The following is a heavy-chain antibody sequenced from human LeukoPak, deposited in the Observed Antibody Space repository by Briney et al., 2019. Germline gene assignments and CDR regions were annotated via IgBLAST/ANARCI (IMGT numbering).Heavy chain of an antibody. J-gene: IGHJ4*02. D-gene: IGHD3-10*01. CDR2: ISGSAHKI. CDR1: GITFSNYA. V-gene: IGHV3-23*01. CDR3: AKGYYYYGSGSLDY. Sequence: GGSLRLSCVASGITFSNYAVSWVRQAPEKGLDWVSVISGSAHKIRYADSVKGRFTISRDNAKNSLYLQMNSLRAEDTALYYCAKGYYYYGSGSLDYWGQGTLVTVSS.